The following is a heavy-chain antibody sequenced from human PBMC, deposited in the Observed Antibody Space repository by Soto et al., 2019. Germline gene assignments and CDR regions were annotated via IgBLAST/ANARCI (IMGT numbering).Heavy chain of an antibody. V-gene: IGHV3-23*01. CDR3: AKSFSSNWYDYFDY. CDR1: GITFSTYA. J-gene: IGHJ4*02. Sequence: EVQLLESGGGLVQPGGSLRLSCAASGITFSTYAMSWVRQAPGKGLEWVSAISGSGGSTYYADSVKGRFTISRDKSKSTLYLQMNSLRAEDTALYYCAKSFSSNWYDYFDYWGQGSLVTVSS. D-gene: IGHD6-13*01. CDR2: ISGSGGST.